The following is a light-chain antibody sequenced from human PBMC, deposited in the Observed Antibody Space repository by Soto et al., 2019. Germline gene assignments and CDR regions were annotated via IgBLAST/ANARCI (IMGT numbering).Light chain of an antibody. J-gene: IGLJ1*01. CDR2: EVN. CDR1: SSDVGASKY. V-gene: IGLV2-14*01. Sequence: QTALTQPASVSGSPGQSITISCTGTSSDVGASKYVSWFQHHPGKAPKLLIYEVNNRPSGVSNRFSGSKSGNTASLTISGLQAEDEADYYCNSHPIYTTFTTFVFGSGTKLTVL. CDR3: NSHPIYTTFTTFV.